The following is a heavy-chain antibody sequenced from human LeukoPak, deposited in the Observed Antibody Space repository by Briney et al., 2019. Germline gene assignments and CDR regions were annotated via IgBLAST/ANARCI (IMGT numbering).Heavy chain of an antibody. CDR1: GFTFNTFW. CDR3: ARGGSWFAP. CDR2: IKPDGSEK. V-gene: IGHV3-7*01. J-gene: IGHJ5*02. D-gene: IGHD3-10*01. Sequence: PGGSLRLSCAASGFTFNTFWMSWVRQAPGKGPERVANIKPDGSEKSYVDSVKGRFTTSRDNAKNLLYLQMNSLRAEDTALYYCARGGSWFAPWGQGTLVTVSS.